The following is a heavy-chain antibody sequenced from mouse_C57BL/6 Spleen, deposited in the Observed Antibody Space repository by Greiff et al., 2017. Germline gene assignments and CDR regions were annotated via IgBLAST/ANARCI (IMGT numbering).Heavy chain of an antibody. CDR1: GFNIKDDY. J-gene: IGHJ3*01. V-gene: IGHV14-4*01. D-gene: IGHD2-4*01. Sequence: VQLQQSGAELVRPGASVKLSCTASGFNIKDDYMHWVKQRPEQGLEWIGWIDPENGDTEYASKFQGKATITADTSSNTAYLQLSSLTSEDTAVYYCTYSYDYGSWFAYWGQGTLVTVSA. CDR2: IDPENGDT. CDR3: TYSYDYGSWFAY.